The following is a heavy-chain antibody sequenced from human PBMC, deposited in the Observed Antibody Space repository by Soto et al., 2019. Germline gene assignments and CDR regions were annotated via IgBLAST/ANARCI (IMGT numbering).Heavy chain of an antibody. CDR1: GYTFTTSG. CDR3: TRAGASDWNYVSTSS. Sequence: QLVQSGAEVKKPGASVKVSCKASGYTFTTSGFNWVRQAPGPGLEWMGWISAKSGNTNYAQKLQGRVTMTTDTSTSTVYMELKSLTSDDTAIYYCTRAGASDWNYVSTSSWGQGTLVTVSS. J-gene: IGHJ4*02. D-gene: IGHD1-7*01. V-gene: IGHV1-18*04. CDR2: ISAKSGNT.